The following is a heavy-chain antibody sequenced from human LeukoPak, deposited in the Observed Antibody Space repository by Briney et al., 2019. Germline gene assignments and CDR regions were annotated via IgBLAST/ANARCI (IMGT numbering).Heavy chain of an antibody. V-gene: IGHV4-59*01. CDR2: IYYSGST. CDR3: ARDYGTDYYYMDV. Sequence: PSETLSLTCTVSGGSISSYYWSWIRQPPGKGLEWIGYIYYSGSTNYNPSLKSRVTISVDTSKNQFSLKLSSVTAADTAVYYCARDYGTDYYYMDVWGKGTTVTISS. J-gene: IGHJ6*03. D-gene: IGHD3-10*01. CDR1: GGSISSYY.